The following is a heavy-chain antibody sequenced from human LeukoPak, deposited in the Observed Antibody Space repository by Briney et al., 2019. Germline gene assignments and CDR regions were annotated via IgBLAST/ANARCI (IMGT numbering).Heavy chain of an antibody. CDR1: GFTFGSYA. J-gene: IGHJ3*02. Sequence: GGSLRLSCAASGFTFGSYAMSWVRQAPGKGLEWVSSISSSSSYIYYADSVKGRFTISRDNAKNSLYLQMNSLRAEDTAVYYCARDRARTYYYDSSGYYVGSAFDIWGQGTMVTVSS. CDR3: ARDRARTYYYDSSGYYVGSAFDI. CDR2: ISSSSSYI. D-gene: IGHD3-22*01. V-gene: IGHV3-21*01.